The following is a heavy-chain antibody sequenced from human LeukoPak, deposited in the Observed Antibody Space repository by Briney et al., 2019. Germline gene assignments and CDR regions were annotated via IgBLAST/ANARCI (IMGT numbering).Heavy chain of an antibody. CDR2: ISHDGGNK. Sequence: PGRSLRLSCVASGFAFSQFPVHWVRQAPGKRLEWVAFISHDGGNKKYGDSVKGRFTISRDNSKNTVYLQMNSLRPEDTALYYCAREGDYFWSGYNILDFDYWGQGTLVTVSS. D-gene: IGHD3-3*01. V-gene: IGHV3-30*03. J-gene: IGHJ4*02. CDR1: GFAFSQFP. CDR3: AREGDYFWSGYNILDFDY.